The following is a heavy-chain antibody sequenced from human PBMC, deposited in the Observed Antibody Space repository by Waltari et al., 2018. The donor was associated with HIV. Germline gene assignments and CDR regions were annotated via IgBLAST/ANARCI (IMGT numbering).Heavy chain of an antibody. CDR3: ARSSWHDY. CDR2: RKQDGSER. V-gene: IGHV3-7*01. D-gene: IGHD6-13*01. J-gene: IGHJ4*02. Sequence: EVQLVESGGGLVRPGGSLRLSCAASGFTFSTYWMNWVRQAPGKGLEWVAKRKQDGSERHYVDSVKCRFTIARDNAKNSLYLQMNSLRADDTAVYYCARSSWHDYWGQGTLVTVSS. CDR1: GFTFSTYW.